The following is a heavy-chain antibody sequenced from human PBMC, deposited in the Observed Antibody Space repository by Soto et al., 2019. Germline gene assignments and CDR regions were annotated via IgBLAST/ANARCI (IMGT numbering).Heavy chain of an antibody. D-gene: IGHD3-9*01. Sequence: GESLKISCKGSGYSFTSYWISLVRQMPGKGLEWMGRIDPSDSYTNYSPSFQGHVTISADKSISTAYLQWSSLKASDTAMYYCARHGQHGYYDIFYYGMDVWGQGTTVTVSS. CDR2: IDPSDSYT. CDR1: GYSFTSYW. J-gene: IGHJ6*02. V-gene: IGHV5-10-1*01. CDR3: ARHGQHGYYDIFYYGMDV.